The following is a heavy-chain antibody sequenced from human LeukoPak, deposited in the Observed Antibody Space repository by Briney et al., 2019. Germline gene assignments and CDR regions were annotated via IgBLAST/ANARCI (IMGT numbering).Heavy chain of an antibody. D-gene: IGHD6-19*01. V-gene: IGHV4-59*08. CDR1: VGTISSYY. Sequence: PSETLSLTCTVSVGTISSYYWNCIWHPPGQGLEWIGYIHYSVSTKYNPSLKSRVTISVDTSKNQFSLKLSSVTAADTAVYYCARWYSSGWAFDYWGQGTLVTVSS. J-gene: IGHJ4*02. CDR3: ARWYSSGWAFDY. CDR2: IHYSVST.